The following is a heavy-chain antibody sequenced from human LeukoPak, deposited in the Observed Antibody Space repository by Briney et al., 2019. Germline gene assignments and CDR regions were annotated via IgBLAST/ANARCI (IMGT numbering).Heavy chain of an antibody. Sequence: PSETLSLTCTVSGYSISSGYYWGWIRQPPGKGLEWIGSIYHSGSTYYNPSLKSRVTISVDTSKNQSSLKLSSVTAADTAVYYCARVLSSMVRTGDYWGQGTLVTVSS. CDR3: ARVLSSMVRTGDY. V-gene: IGHV4-38-2*02. J-gene: IGHJ4*02. CDR2: IYHSGST. CDR1: GYSISSGYY. D-gene: IGHD3-10*01.